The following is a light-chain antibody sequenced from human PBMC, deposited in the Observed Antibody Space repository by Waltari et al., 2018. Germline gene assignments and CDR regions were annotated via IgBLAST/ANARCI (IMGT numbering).Light chain of an antibody. V-gene: IGKV1-39*01. CDR2: SAS. J-gene: IGKJ1*01. Sequence: DIQMTQSPSSLSTSVGDRVTITCRASQAISTYLNWYKLKPGKAPRLMIYSASSLQSGVPSRFSGSGSGTDFSFTINSLQPEDFATYYCQQSYSAPWTFGQGTKVDIK. CDR1: QAISTY. CDR3: QQSYSAPWT.